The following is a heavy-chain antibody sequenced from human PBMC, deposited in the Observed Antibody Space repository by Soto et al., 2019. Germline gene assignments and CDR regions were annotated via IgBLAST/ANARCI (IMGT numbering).Heavy chain of an antibody. V-gene: IGHV1-24*01. Sequence: QVPLVQSGAEVKKPGASVKVSCKVSGYTLTELSMHWVRQAPGKGLEWMGGFDPEDGETIYAQKFQGRVTMTEDTSTDTAYMELSSLRSEDTAVYYCATLGHCSSTSCTRGTGFDPWGQGTLVTVSS. J-gene: IGHJ5*02. D-gene: IGHD2-2*01. CDR3: ATLGHCSSTSCTRGTGFDP. CDR2: FDPEDGET. CDR1: GYTLTELS.